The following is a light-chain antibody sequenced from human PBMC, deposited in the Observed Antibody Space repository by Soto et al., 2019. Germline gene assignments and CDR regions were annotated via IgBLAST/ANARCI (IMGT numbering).Light chain of an antibody. CDR1: ESVSSNY. J-gene: IGKJ3*01. CDR3: QQYGTSPFT. Sequence: EIVLTQSPGTLSLSPGEGATLSCRASESVSSNYLAWNQQKPGQPPRLLIYGASSRATGIPDRFSGSGSGTDFTLIISRLEPEDFAVFYCQQYGTSPFTFGPGTKVDIK. V-gene: IGKV3-20*01. CDR2: GAS.